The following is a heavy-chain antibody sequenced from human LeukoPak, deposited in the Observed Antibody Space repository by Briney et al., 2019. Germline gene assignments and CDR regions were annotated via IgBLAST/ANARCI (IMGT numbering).Heavy chain of an antibody. Sequence: GGSLRLSCAVSGFPFTTYNMNWVRQAPGKGLEWVSYIDSSCSTIYYADSVKGRFTVSRDNAKNSLDLQMNSLRSEDTAVYYCVRDRGISFYFDYWGQGTLVTVSS. CDR3: VRDRGISFYFDY. CDR1: GFPFTTYN. D-gene: IGHD3-16*02. V-gene: IGHV3-48*01. CDR2: IDSSCSTI. J-gene: IGHJ4*02.